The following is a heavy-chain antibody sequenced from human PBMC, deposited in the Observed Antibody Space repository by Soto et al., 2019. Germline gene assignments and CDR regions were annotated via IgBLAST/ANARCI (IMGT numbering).Heavy chain of an antibody. CDR2: ISSGSTYI. CDR1: GFTFSSYS. CDR3: ARDRLITMIVVAPPDAFDI. V-gene: IGHV3-21*01. J-gene: IGHJ3*02. Sequence: EVQLVESGGGLVKPGGSLRLSCAASGFTFSSYSMNWVRQAPGKGLEWVSSISSGSTYIYHADSMKGRFTISRDNAKNSLYLQMNSLRVEDTAVYYCARDRLITMIVVAPPDAFDIWGQGTMVTVSS. D-gene: IGHD3-22*01.